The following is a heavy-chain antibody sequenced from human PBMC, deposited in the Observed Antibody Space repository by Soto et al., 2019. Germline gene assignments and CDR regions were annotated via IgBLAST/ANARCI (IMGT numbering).Heavy chain of an antibody. Sequence: SETLSLTCTVSGGSISSYYWSWIRQPPGKGLEWIGYIYYSGSTNYNPSLKSRVTISVDTSKSQFSLKLSSVTAADTAVYYCARVYGDCFDYWGQGTLVTVSS. CDR1: GGSISSYY. CDR2: IYYSGST. CDR3: ARVYGDCFDY. D-gene: IGHD4-17*01. V-gene: IGHV4-59*01. J-gene: IGHJ4*02.